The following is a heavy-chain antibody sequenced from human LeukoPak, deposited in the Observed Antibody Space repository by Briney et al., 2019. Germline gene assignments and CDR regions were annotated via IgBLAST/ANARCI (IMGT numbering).Heavy chain of an antibody. CDR3: ASRGTIAAAGTANFDY. CDR1: GGTFISYA. Sequence: ASVKVSCKASGGTFISYAISWVRQAPGQGLEWMGGIIPIFGTANYAQKFQGRVTITADESTSTAYMELSSLRSEDTAVDYCASRGTIAAAGTANFDYWGQGTLVTVSS. V-gene: IGHV1-69*13. D-gene: IGHD6-13*01. CDR2: IIPIFGTA. J-gene: IGHJ4*02.